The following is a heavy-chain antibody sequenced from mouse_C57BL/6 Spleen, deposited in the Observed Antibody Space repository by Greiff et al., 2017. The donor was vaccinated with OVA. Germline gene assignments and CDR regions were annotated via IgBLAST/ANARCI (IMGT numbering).Heavy chain of an antibody. CDR1: GFSLTSYG. J-gene: IGHJ4*01. V-gene: IGHV2-6-1*01. CDR3: ARHRGSSLYYAMDY. Sequence: VQLQQSGPGLVAPSQSLSITCTVSGFSLTSYGVHWVRQPPRKGLEWLVVIWSDGSTTYNSALKSRLSISKDNSKSQVFLKMNSLQTDDTAMYYCARHRGSSLYYAMDYWGQGTSVTVSS. D-gene: IGHD1-1*01. CDR2: IWSDGST.